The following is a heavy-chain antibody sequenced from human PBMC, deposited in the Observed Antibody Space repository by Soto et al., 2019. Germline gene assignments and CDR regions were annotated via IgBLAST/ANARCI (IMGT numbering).Heavy chain of an antibody. V-gene: IGHV1-3*01. J-gene: IGHJ5*02. Sequence: ASVKVSFKASGYTFTSYAMHWLRQAPGQRLEWMGWINAGNGNTKYSQKFQGRVTITRDTSASTAYMELSSLRSEDTAVYYCARDGPLRYFDWLLSPWGQGTLVTVSS. CDR3: ARDGPLRYFDWLLSP. CDR2: INAGNGNT. D-gene: IGHD3-9*01. CDR1: GYTFTSYA.